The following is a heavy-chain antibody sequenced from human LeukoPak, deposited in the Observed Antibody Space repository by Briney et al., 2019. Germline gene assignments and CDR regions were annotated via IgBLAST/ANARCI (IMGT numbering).Heavy chain of an antibody. CDR3: ARHRLNWGYFDY. V-gene: IGHV1-2*02. CDR1: GYTFTGYY. D-gene: IGHD7-27*01. Sequence: ASVKVSCKASGYTFTGYYMHWVRQAPGQGLEWMGWINPNSGGTNYAQKFQGRVTMTRDTFISTAYMELSRLRSDDTAVYYCARHRLNWGYFDYWGQGTLVTVSS. J-gene: IGHJ4*02. CDR2: INPNSGGT.